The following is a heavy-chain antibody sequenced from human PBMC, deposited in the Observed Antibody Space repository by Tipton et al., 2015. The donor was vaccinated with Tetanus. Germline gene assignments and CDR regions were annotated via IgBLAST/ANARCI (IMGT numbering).Heavy chain of an antibody. V-gene: IGHV4-30-2*06. CDR2: IFHTGDT. CDR1: GGSINNGAYT. J-gene: IGHJ5*01. D-gene: IGHD3-10*01. CDR3: ARSHGSGGLLWFDS. Sequence: TLSLTCTVSGGSINNGAYTWSWIRQSPGKGLEWIGYIFHTGDTYYNPSLKSRVTISVDGPKNQFSLNLKAVTAADTAVYYCARSHGSGGLLWFDSWGQGTLVTVS.